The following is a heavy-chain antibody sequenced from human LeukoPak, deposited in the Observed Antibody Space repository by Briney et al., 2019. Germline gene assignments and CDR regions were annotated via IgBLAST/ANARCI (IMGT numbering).Heavy chain of an antibody. CDR2: VYYTGST. J-gene: IGHJ4*02. CDR3: ARVQYSYGSGYCFDY. V-gene: IGHV4-59*01. CDR1: GGSISNNY. D-gene: IGHD5-18*01. Sequence: SETLSLTCTVSGGSISNNYWSWLRQPPGKGLEWIAYVYYTGSTYYNPSLKSRVTASLETSENQFSLKVNSVTAEDTAVYYCARVQYSYGSGYCFDYWGQGALVTVSP.